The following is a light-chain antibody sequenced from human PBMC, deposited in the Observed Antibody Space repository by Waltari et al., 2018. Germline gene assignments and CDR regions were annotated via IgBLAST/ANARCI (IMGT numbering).Light chain of an antibody. CDR1: SSNIGRSY. V-gene: IGLV1-47*01. CDR2: RSN. CDR3: AAWDDSLSVNWV. Sequence: QSVLTQPPSASGTPGQRVTISCSGSSSNIGRSYVSWYQQLPGTAPKLLIYRSNQRPSGFPDRFSGSKSGTSASLAISGLRSEDEADYYCAAWDDSLSVNWVFGGGTKLTVL. J-gene: IGLJ3*02.